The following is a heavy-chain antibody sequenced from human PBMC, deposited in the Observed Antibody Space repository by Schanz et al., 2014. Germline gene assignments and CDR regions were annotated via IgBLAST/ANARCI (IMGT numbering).Heavy chain of an antibody. CDR3: AKGRFGELSAFDI. J-gene: IGHJ3*02. CDR2: ISGSGGST. Sequence: EVHLVESGGGLVQPGGSLRLSCAASGFTFSNYAMTWVRQAPGKGLEWVSAISGSGGSTYYADSVKGRFTISRDNSKNTVYLQMNSLRVEDTAVYYCAKGRFGELSAFDIWGQGTMVTVSS. CDR1: GFTFSNYA. D-gene: IGHD3-10*01. V-gene: IGHV3-23*04.